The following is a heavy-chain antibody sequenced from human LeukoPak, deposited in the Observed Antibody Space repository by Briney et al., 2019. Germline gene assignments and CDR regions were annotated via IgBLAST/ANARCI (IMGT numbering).Heavy chain of an antibody. V-gene: IGHV4-59*12. CDR1: GGSISSYY. D-gene: IGHD3-10*01. CDR3: ARDKGITMVRGVIPWEYFQH. J-gene: IGHJ1*01. CDR2: IYYSGST. Sequence: SETLSLTCTVSGGSISSYYWSWIRQPPGKGLEWIGYIYYSGSTNYNPSLKSRVTMSVDTSKNQFPLKLSSVTAADTAVYYCARDKGITMVRGVIPWEYFQHWGQGTLVTVSS.